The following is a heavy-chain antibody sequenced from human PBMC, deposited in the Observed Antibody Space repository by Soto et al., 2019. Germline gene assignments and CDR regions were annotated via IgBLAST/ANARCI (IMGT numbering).Heavy chain of an antibody. CDR3: AKVSGMTTVTIIDY. V-gene: IGHV3-7*01. CDR1: GFSFSSNW. J-gene: IGHJ4*02. CDR2: INQDGSEK. D-gene: IGHD4-17*01. Sequence: GSLRLSCTASGFSFSSNWMSWVRQAPGKGPEWVANINQDGSEKYYADSVKGRFTISRDNSKNTLYLQMNSLRAEDTAVYYCAKVSGMTTVTIIDYWGQGTLVTGSS.